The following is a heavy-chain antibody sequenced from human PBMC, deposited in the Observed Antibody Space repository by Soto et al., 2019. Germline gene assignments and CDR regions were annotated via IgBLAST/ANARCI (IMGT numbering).Heavy chain of an antibody. J-gene: IGHJ2*01. Sequence: QVQLVESGGGVVQPGRSLRLSCAASGFTFSSYAMHWVRQAPGKGLEWVAVISYDGSNKYYADSVKGRFTISRHNSKNTLYLQMISLRAEDTAVYYCARDPTDYGDYCAWYFDLWGRGTLVTVSS. CDR2: ISYDGSNK. D-gene: IGHD4-17*01. CDR1: GFTFSSYA. CDR3: ARDPTDYGDYCAWYFDL. V-gene: IGHV3-30-3*01.